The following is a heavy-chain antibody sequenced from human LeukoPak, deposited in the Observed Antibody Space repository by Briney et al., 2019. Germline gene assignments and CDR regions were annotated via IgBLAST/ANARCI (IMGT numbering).Heavy chain of an antibody. CDR1: GYTFTSYA. CDR2: INTNTGNP. Sequence: EASVKVSCKASGYTFTSYAMNWVRQAPGQGLEWMGWINTNTGNPTYAQGFTGRFVFSLDTSVSTAYLQISSLKAEDTAVYYCARDFGAGICYDSSGCHLHDAFDIWGQGTMVTVSS. CDR3: ARDFGAGICYDSSGCHLHDAFDI. J-gene: IGHJ3*02. D-gene: IGHD3-22*01. V-gene: IGHV7-4-1*02.